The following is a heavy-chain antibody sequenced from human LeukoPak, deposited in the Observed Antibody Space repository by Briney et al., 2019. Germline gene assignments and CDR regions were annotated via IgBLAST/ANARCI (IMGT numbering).Heavy chain of an antibody. CDR1: GFTGCSNY. CDR3: ARDSDYGETFDY. D-gene: IGHD4-17*01. CDR2: IYTGGNT. J-gene: IGHJ4*02. V-gene: IGHV3-53*01. Sequence: PGVSLRLSCAASGFTGCSNYMVWVRQAPGKGLEWVSFIYTGGNTYYADSVNGRFTISRDNSKNTLYLQMNSLRAEDTAVYYCARDSDYGETFDYWGQGTLVTVSS.